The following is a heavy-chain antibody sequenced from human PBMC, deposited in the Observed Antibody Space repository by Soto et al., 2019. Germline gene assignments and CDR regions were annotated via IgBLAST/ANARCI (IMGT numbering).Heavy chain of an antibody. CDR3: ARRRHYCTSKICLAHYYYTLDV. CDR2: IYPGDSDT. J-gene: IGHJ6*02. V-gene: IGHV5-51*01. CDR1: GYSFTNYW. D-gene: IGHD2-2*01. Sequence: PGESVKISCXATGYSFTNYWIGWVRQMPGKGLEWMGTIYPGDSDTRYGPAFEGQVTISADKSITTAYLQWSSLKASDTAVYFCARRRHYCTSKICLAHYYYTLDVWGQGTTVTVSS.